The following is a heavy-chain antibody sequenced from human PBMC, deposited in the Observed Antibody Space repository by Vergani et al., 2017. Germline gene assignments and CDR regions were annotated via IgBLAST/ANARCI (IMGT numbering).Heavy chain of an antibody. D-gene: IGHD1-14*01. J-gene: IGHJ5*02. CDR1: GFTSRGFS. CDR2: IRSSSSYL. CDR3: ARDLRLLYNRFDP. Sequence: EVQLVESGGGLVKLGGSRSPPVAPLGFTSRGFSLTGVGKAPGKGLEWVSSIRSSSSYLYYADSVKGRFTISRDNAKNSLCLQMNSLRAEDTGVYYCARDLRLLYNRFDPWGQGTLVTVSS. V-gene: IGHV3-21*01.